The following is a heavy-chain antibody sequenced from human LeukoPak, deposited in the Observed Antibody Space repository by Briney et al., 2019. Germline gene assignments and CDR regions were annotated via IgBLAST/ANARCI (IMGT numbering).Heavy chain of an antibody. D-gene: IGHD4-17*01. V-gene: IGHV5-51*01. CDR1: GYTFTIYW. CDR2: IYPGDSDT. Sequence: HGESLKISCKASGYTFTIYWIGWVRQMPGKGLEWMGIIYPGDSDTRYSPSFPGQVTISADKSISTAYLQWSSLKASDTAMYYCARVDYGDYAWFDPWGHGTLVTVSS. J-gene: IGHJ5*02. CDR3: ARVDYGDYAWFDP.